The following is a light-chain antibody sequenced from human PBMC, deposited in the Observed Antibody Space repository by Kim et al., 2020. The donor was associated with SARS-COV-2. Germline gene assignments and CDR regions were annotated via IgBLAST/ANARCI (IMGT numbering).Light chain of an antibody. CDR2: QAS. Sequence: SASVGDRVTITRRASQDITRWMAWFQQRSGEAPRLLIYQASNLESVVPSRFSGSGSGTEFTLTISSLQPDDFATYYCQQSHTLWTFGQGTKVDIK. CDR1: QDITRW. V-gene: IGKV1-5*03. J-gene: IGKJ1*01. CDR3: QQSHTLWT.